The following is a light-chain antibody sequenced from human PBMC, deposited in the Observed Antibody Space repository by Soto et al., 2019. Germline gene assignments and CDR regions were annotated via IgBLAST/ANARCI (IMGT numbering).Light chain of an antibody. Sequence: DIQMTQSPSTLSASVGDRVTITCRASQSISSWLAWYQQKPGQAPKLLIYKASSLQSGVPSRFSGSESGTDFTLTISSLQPDDFATYYCQQYNTYPWTFGQGTKVEIK. V-gene: IGKV1-5*03. J-gene: IGKJ1*01. CDR2: KAS. CDR3: QQYNTYPWT. CDR1: QSISSW.